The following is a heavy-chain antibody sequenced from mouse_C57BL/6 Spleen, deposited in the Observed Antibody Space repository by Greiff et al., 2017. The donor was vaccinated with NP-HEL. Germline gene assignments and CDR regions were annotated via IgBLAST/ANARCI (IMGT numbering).Heavy chain of an antibody. CDR1: GYAFTNYL. J-gene: IGHJ1*03. Sequence: QVHVKQSGAELVRPGTSVKVSCKASGYAFTNYLIEWVKQRPGQGLEWIGVINPGSGGTNYNEKFKGKATLTADKSSSTAYMQLSSLTSEDSAVYFCARSAKDSSYFDVWGTGTTVTVSS. V-gene: IGHV1-54*01. CDR3: ARSAKDSSYFDV. CDR2: INPGSGGT. D-gene: IGHD3-2*01.